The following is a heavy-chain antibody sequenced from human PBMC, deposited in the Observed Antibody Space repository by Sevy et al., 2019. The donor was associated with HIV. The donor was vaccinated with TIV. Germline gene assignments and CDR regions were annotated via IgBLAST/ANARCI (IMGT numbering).Heavy chain of an antibody. CDR1: GFTFSDYF. Sequence: GGSLRLSCAVSGFTFSDYFMSWIRQAPGKGLEWISYISTSGNTIYYADSVKGRFTIPRDNAKNSLYLQMNSLRAEDTAVYYCAKLYDILTGHDFGFDYWGQGTLVTVSS. J-gene: IGHJ4*02. D-gene: IGHD3-9*01. CDR3: AKLYDILTGHDFGFDY. CDR2: ISTSGNTI. V-gene: IGHV3-11*01.